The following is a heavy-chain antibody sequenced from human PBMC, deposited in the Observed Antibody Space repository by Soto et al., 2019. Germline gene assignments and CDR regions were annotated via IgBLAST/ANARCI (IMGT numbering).Heavy chain of an antibody. CDR3: ASNVPIDY. CDR2: ISSSSNYI. V-gene: IGHV3-21*01. J-gene: IGHJ4*02. Sequence: GGSLRLSCAASGFTFSSYSINWVRQAPGKGLEWVSSISSSSNYIFYADSVKGRFTISRDNAKNSLYLQMNSLRAEDTAVYYCASNVPIDYWGQGTLVTVSS. CDR1: GFTFSSYS.